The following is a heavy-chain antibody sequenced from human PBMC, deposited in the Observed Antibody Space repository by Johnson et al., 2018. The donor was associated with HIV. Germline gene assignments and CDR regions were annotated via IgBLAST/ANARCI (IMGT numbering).Heavy chain of an antibody. J-gene: IGHJ3*02. D-gene: IGHD1-26*01. V-gene: IGHV3-13*01. Sequence: VQLVESGGGLVQPGGSLRLSCAASGFTFTHYDMHWVRQGTGKRLEWVSSIALGGVTHYSDSVQGRFSITRDNSNNTVYLHMNSLRAEDTAVYYCAKDKSIVGATSNAFDIWGQGTMVTVSS. CDR2: IALGGVT. CDR1: GFTFTHYD. CDR3: AKDKSIVGATSNAFDI.